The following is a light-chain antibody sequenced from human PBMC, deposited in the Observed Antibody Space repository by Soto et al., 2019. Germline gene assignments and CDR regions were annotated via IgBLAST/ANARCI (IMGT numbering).Light chain of an antibody. CDR3: QQNYSATWT. V-gene: IGKV1-39*01. CDR2: TAS. J-gene: IGKJ1*01. Sequence: DIQMTQSPSSLSASVGDRLTITCRASQGISTYLNWYQQKPGKAPKLLIYTASTLQSGVPSRFSGSGSETDFTLTISSQQPEDFATYSCQQNYSATWTFGQGTKVEIK. CDR1: QGISTY.